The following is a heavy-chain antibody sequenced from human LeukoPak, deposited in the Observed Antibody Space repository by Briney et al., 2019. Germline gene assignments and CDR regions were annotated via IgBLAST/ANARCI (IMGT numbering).Heavy chain of an antibody. CDR1: GGTFSSYA. D-gene: IGHD3-22*01. CDR3: ARDDGSSGYYHRIWFDP. Sequence: SVKVSRKASGGTFSSYAISWVRQAPGQGLEWMGGIIPIFGTANYAQKFQGRVTITTDESTSTAYMELSSLRSEDTAVYYCARDDGSSGYYHRIWFDPWGQGTLVTVSS. CDR2: IIPIFGTA. J-gene: IGHJ5*02. V-gene: IGHV1-69*05.